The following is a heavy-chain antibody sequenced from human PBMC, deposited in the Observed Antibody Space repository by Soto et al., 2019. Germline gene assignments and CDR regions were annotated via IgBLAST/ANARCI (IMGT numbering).Heavy chain of an antibody. Sequence: QVQLVQSGAEVKKPGSSVKVSCKASGGTFSSYAISWVRQAPGQGLEWMGGIIPIFGTANYAQKFQGRVTITADESTSTAYMELSSRRSEDTAVYYCARASGVGYYGSGSYYNRNNWFDPWGQGTLVTVSS. CDR2: IIPIFGTA. CDR3: ARASGVGYYGSGSYYNRNNWFDP. D-gene: IGHD3-10*01. J-gene: IGHJ5*02. V-gene: IGHV1-69*01. CDR1: GGTFSSYA.